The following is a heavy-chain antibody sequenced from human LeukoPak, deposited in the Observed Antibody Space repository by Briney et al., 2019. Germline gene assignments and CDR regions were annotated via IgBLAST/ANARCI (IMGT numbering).Heavy chain of an antibody. Sequence: ASVKVSCKASGYTFTGHYMHWVRQAPGQGLEWMGIINPSGGSTSYAQKFQGRVTMTRDTSTSTVYMELSSLRSEDTAVYYCARVPSYGCFDYWGQGTLVTVSS. D-gene: IGHD5-18*01. CDR1: GYTFTGHY. CDR3: ARVPSYGCFDY. CDR2: INPSGGST. J-gene: IGHJ4*02. V-gene: IGHV1-46*01.